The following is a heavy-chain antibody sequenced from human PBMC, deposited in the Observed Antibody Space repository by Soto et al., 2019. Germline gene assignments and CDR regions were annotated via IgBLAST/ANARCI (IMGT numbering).Heavy chain of an antibody. CDR3: ARESLVRRFGELSPNWFDP. V-gene: IGHV1-69*06. J-gene: IGHJ5*02. CDR1: GGTFSSYA. Sequence: GASVKVSCKASGGTFSSYAISWVRQAPGQGLEWMGGIIPIFGTANYAQKFQGRVTITADKSTSTAYMELSSLRSEDTAVYYCARESLVRRFGELSPNWFDPWGQGTLVTVSS. D-gene: IGHD3-10*01. CDR2: IIPIFGTA.